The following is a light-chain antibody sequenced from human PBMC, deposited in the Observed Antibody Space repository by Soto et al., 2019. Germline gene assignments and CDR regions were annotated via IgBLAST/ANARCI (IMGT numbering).Light chain of an antibody. V-gene: IGLV2-14*01. Sequence: QSALTQHACVSGSPGQSVAISCTGTSSDVGGYDYVSWYQQHPGKAPKLMIYDVSNRPSGVSNRFSGSKSDNTASLTISGLQAEDEADYYCSSYTSSSTYVFGTGTKVTVL. CDR1: SSDVGGYDY. J-gene: IGLJ1*01. CDR2: DVS. CDR3: SSYTSSSTYV.